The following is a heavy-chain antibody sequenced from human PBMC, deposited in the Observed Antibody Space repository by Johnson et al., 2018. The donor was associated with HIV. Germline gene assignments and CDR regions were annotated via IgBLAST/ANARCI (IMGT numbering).Heavy chain of an antibody. CDR1: GFTFSSYA. CDR2: ISYDGSNK. Sequence: QVQLVESGGGVVQPGRSLRLSCAASGFTFSSYAMNWVRQAPGKGLEWVAVISYDGSNKYYAYSVKGRFTISRDNSKNTLYLQMNSLRSEDTAVYSCAFESGSYFRHAFDVWGQGTMVTVSS. J-gene: IGHJ3*01. CDR3: AFESGSYFRHAFDV. V-gene: IGHV3-30*04. D-gene: IGHD1-26*01.